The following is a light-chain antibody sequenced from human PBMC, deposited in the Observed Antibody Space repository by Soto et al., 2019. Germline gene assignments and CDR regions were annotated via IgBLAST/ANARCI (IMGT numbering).Light chain of an antibody. CDR2: EVT. J-gene: IGLJ1*01. CDR3: CSHAGDNTYV. Sequence: QSALTQPSSVSGSPGQSITISCTGTTTDVGGYNYVSWYRHHPGEAPKLMIYEVTKRPSGVPDRFSGSKSGNTASLTVSGLQAEDEADYFCCSHAGDNTYVFGTGTQLTVL. V-gene: IGLV2-8*01. CDR1: TTDVGGYNY.